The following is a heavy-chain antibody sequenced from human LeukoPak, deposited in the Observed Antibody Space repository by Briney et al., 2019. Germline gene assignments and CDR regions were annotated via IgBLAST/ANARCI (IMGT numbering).Heavy chain of an antibody. Sequence: GESLKISCKGSGYSFTSYWIGWVRPMPGKGLEWMGIIYPGDSDTRYSPSFQGQVTISADKSISTAYLQWSSLKASDTAMYYCARPGYSGYDGGAFDIWGQGTMVTVSS. D-gene: IGHD5-12*01. CDR1: GYSFTSYW. CDR3: ARPGYSGYDGGAFDI. J-gene: IGHJ3*02. V-gene: IGHV5-51*01. CDR2: IYPGDSDT.